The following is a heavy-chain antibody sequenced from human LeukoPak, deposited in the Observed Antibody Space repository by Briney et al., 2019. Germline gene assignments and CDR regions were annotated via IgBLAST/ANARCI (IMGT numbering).Heavy chain of an antibody. D-gene: IGHD4-17*01. CDR2: IYHSGST. CDR3: ATRGGDYVGANHDY. V-gene: IGHV4-38-2*02. Sequence: SETLSLTCTVSGYSISSGYYWGWIRQPPGKGLEWIGSIYHSGSTYYNPSLKSRATISVDTSKNQFSLKLSSVTAADTAVYYCATRGGDYVGANHDYWGQGTLVTVSS. CDR1: GYSISSGYY. J-gene: IGHJ4*02.